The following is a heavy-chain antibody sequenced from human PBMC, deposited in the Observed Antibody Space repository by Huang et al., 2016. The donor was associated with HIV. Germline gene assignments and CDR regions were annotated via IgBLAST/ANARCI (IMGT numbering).Heavy chain of an antibody. CDR3: AREFYYDSSGYYFDY. J-gene: IGHJ4*02. V-gene: IGHV1-69*01. Sequence: QVQLVQSGAEVKKPGSSVKVSCKASGGTFSSSAINWVRQAPGHGREWMGGIIHMFGTANDAQKVQGRATITAEESTSTAYMELSSLRSEDTAVYYCAREFYYDSSGYYFDYWGQGTLVTVSS. CDR1: GGTFSSSA. CDR2: IIHMFGTA. D-gene: IGHD3-22*01.